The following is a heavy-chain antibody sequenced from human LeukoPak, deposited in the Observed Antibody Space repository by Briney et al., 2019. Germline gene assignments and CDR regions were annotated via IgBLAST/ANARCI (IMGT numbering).Heavy chain of an antibody. V-gene: IGHV4-59*08. CDR3: ARRGNSWNDFDS. J-gene: IGHJ4*02. CDR1: GASISCYY. Sequence: PSETLSLTCSVSGASISCYYWSWIRQPPGKGLEWIAYVHYSGRTNYNPSLKSRVSISVDTSKKQFSLNLSSVTAADTAVYYCARRGNSWNDFDSRGKGTLVTVSS. CDR2: VHYSGRT. D-gene: IGHD6-13*01.